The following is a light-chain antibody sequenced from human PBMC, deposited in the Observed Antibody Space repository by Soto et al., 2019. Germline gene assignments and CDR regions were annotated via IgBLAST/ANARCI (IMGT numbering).Light chain of an antibody. V-gene: IGLV2-14*01. Sequence: QSALTQPASVSGSPGQSITISCTGPSSDVGGYPYVSWYQQHPGKAPKLMIYEVINRPSGVSNRFSGSKSDNTASLTTSGLQAEDEADYYCCSYTTSSTYVFGTGTKVTVL. CDR2: EVI. CDR1: SSDVGGYPY. J-gene: IGLJ1*01. CDR3: CSYTTSSTYV.